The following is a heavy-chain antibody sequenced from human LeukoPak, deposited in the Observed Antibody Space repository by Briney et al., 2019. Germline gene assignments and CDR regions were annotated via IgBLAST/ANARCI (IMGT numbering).Heavy chain of an antibody. V-gene: IGHV3-23*01. D-gene: IGHD1-14*01. CDR3: AKGWKGNLDY. J-gene: IGHJ4*02. Sequence: GGSLRLSCAASGFSFSSNAMNWVRQAPGKGLEWVSAVSGSGGSTYYAGSVKGRFTISRDNSKNTVYLQMNSLRAEDTALYYCAKGWKGNLDYWGQGTLVTVSS. CDR1: GFSFSSNA. CDR2: VSGSGGST.